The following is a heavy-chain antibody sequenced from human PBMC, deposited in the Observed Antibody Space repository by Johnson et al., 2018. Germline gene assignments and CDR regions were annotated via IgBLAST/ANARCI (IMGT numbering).Heavy chain of an antibody. CDR2: ISYEGSTK. CDR3: AREGAGLGNGHSDAFDI. V-gene: IGHV3-30*03. D-gene: IGHD2-8*01. CDR1: GFTFSDYG. Sequence: QVQLQESGGGVVQPGRSLRLSCAASGFTFSDYGMHWVRQAPGKGLEWVAVISYEGSTKFFADSTKGRFSISRDISENTLYLQMNSLRTGDTAVYYCAREGAGLGNGHSDAFDIWGQGTRFMVS. J-gene: IGHJ3*02.